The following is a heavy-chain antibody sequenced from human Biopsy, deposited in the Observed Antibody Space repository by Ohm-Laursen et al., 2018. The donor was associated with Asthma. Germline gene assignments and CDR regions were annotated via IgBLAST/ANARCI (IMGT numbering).Heavy chain of an antibody. CDR3: TRHNDY. CDR1: GFSLSSSGAN. J-gene: IGHJ4*02. V-gene: IGHV2-70*04. D-gene: IGHD1-14*01. CDR2: TDWEEDK. Sequence: TQTLTLTCSFSGFSLSSSGANVNWIRQPPVKALEWLARTDWEEDKFYSTSLRTRLTISKGSSEDQVVLTMTNMGPVDTATYYCTRHNDYWGPGILVTVSS.